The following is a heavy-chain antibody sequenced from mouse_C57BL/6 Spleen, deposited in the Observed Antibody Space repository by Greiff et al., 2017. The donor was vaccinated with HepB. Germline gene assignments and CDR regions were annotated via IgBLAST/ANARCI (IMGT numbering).Heavy chain of an antibody. D-gene: IGHD1-1*02. CDR3: ARGGLTTMPSAMDY. CDR2: IYPGDGDT. J-gene: IGHJ4*01. Sequence: VQLQESGPELVKPGASVKISCKASGYTFSSSWMNWVKQRPGKGLEWIGRIYPGDGDTNYNGKFKGKATLTADKSSSTAYMQLSSLTSEDSAVYCCARGGLTTMPSAMDYWGQGTSVTVSS. CDR1: GYTFSSSW. V-gene: IGHV1-82*01.